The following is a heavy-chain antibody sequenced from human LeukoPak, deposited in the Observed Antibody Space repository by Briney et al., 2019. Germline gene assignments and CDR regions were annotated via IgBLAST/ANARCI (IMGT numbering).Heavy chain of an antibody. V-gene: IGHV3-53*01. D-gene: IGHD2-15*01. CDR2: IYAGGTI. CDR1: GFTVSSNY. J-gene: IGHJ3*02. CDR3: ARAPGIRNAFDI. Sequence: GESLRLSCAASGFTVSSNYMSGVRQAPGRGLEWVSIIYAGGTIYYADSVKGRFIISRDNSKNTLYLQMNSLRVEDTAVYYCARAPGIRNAFDIWGQGTMVTVSS.